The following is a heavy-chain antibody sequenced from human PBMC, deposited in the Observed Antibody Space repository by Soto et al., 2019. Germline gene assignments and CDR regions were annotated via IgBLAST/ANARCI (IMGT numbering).Heavy chain of an antibody. CDR3: AKNQGVELVPLATVDWFDP. Sequence: GGSLRLSCAASGFIFENFGMSWVRQAPGKGLEWISSISGSGFKKYYADSVKGRFTISRDNSKSTVYMELNNLSAEDTAVYHCAKNQGVELVPLATVDWFDPWGQGSVVTVSS. CDR2: ISGSGFKK. D-gene: IGHD1-26*01. J-gene: IGHJ5*02. CDR1: GFIFENFG. V-gene: IGHV3-23*01.